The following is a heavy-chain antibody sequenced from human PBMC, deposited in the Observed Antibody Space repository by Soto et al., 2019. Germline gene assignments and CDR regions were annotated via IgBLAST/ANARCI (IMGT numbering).Heavy chain of an antibody. Sequence: EVQLVETGGGWIQPGGSLKLSCAASGFTVSSTYMSWVRQAPGKGLEWVSVLYGGGTTYYAGSVKGRFTISRDNSKNTLYLQRDSLRAEDTAVYYCARHPPISSWPTALDYWGQGALATVSS. CDR1: GFTVSSTY. D-gene: IGHD6-13*01. V-gene: IGHV3-53*02. CDR3: ARHPPISSWPTALDY. J-gene: IGHJ4*02. CDR2: LYGGGTT.